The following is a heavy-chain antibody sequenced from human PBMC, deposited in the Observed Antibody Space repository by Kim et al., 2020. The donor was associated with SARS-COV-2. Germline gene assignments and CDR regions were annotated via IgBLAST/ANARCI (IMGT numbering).Heavy chain of an antibody. J-gene: IGHJ4*02. Sequence: GESLKISCKGSGYSFTNYWIGWVRQMPGKGLEWMGIIFPGDSDTRYSPSFQGQVTMSVDKSISTAYVQWSSLKASDTATYYCGRCGYSGYEVDYWGQGTLVTVSS. CDR3: GRCGYSGYEVDY. D-gene: IGHD5-12*01. CDR2: IFPGDSDT. V-gene: IGHV5-51*01. CDR1: GYSFTNYW.